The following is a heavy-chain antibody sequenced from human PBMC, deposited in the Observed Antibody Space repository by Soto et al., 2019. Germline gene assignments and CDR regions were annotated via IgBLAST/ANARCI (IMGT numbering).Heavy chain of an antibody. V-gene: IGHV4-30-4*01. J-gene: IGHJ6*02. D-gene: IGHD5-18*01. Sequence: QVQLQESGPGLVKPSQTLSLTCTVSGGAISSGDYYWSWIRQPPGKGLEWIGYIYYSGSTYYNPSLMSRVTISVDTSKAQFSLKLSSVTAGDSAVYYCARASPVVTDVWGQGTTVTVSS. CDR3: ARASPVVTDV. CDR2: IYYSGST. CDR1: GGAISSGDYY.